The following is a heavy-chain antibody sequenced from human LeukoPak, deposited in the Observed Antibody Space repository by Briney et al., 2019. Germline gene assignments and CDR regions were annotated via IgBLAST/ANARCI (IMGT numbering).Heavy chain of an antibody. J-gene: IGHJ5*02. Sequence: SETLSLTCAVYGGSFSGYYWSWIRQPPGKGLEWIGEINHSGSTNYNPSLKSRVTISVDTSKNRFSLKLSSVTAADTAVYYCAREWGYCSGGSCYSWFDPWGQGTLVTVSS. CDR2: INHSGST. CDR3: AREWGYCSGGSCYSWFDP. D-gene: IGHD2-15*01. CDR1: GGSFSGYY. V-gene: IGHV4-34*01.